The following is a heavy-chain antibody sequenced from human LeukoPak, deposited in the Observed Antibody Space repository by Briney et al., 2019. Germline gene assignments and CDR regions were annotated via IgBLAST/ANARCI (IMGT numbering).Heavy chain of an antibody. CDR2: IYYSGST. CDR3: ARDGRYYYAFDI. V-gene: IGHV4-30-4*07. D-gene: IGHD1-26*01. Sequence: SETLSLTCAVSGGSISSGGYSWSWIRQPPGKGLEWIGYIYYSGSTYYNPSLRSRATISVDTSKNQFSLKLSSVTAADTAVYYCARDGRYYYAFDIWGQGTMVTVSS. CDR1: GGSISSGGYS. J-gene: IGHJ3*02.